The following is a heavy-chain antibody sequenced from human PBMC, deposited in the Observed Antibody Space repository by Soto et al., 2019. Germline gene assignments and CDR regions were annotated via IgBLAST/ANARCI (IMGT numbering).Heavy chain of an antibody. Sequence: GGSLRLSCTASGFNFSSYAMHWVRQPPGKGLEWVAVISGSGSRKYYPDSVKGRFTISRDNSKNTLYLQMNSLRAEDTAVYYCAKSGGSYSYYYYGMDVWGQGTTVTVSS. D-gene: IGHD1-26*01. V-gene: IGHV3-23*01. CDR1: GFNFSSYA. J-gene: IGHJ6*02. CDR3: AKSGGSYSYYYYGMDV. CDR2: ISGSGSRK.